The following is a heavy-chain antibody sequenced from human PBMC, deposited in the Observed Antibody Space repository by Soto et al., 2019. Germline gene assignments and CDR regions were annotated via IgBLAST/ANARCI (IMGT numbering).Heavy chain of an antibody. D-gene: IGHD3-3*01. V-gene: IGHV6-1*01. CDR2: TYYRSKWYN. J-gene: IGHJ3*02. CDR3: ARAAPVLRFLEWLFLHDAFDI. CDR1: GDSVSSNSAA. Sequence: SQTLSLTCAISGDSVSSNSAAWNWIRQSPSRGLEWLGRTYYRSKWYNDYAVSVKSRITINPDTSKNQFSLQLNSVTPEDTAVYYCARAAPVLRFLEWLFLHDAFDIWGQGTMVTVS.